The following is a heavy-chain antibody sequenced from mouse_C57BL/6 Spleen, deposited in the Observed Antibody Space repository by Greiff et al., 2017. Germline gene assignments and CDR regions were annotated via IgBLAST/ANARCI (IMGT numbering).Heavy chain of an antibody. CDR2: SNPSSGYT. Sequence: QVQLQQSGAELARPGASVKMSCKASGYTFTSYTMHWVKQRPGQGLEWIGYSNPSSGYTKYNQKFKDKATLTADKSSSTAYMQLSSLTSEDSAVYYCASSGYYGSSPFAYWGQGTLVTVSA. CDR1: GYTFTSYT. V-gene: IGHV1-4*01. D-gene: IGHD1-1*01. J-gene: IGHJ3*01. CDR3: ASSGYYGSSPFAY.